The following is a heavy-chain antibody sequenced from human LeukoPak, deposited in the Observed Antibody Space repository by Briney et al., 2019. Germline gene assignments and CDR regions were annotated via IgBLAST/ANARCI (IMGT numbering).Heavy chain of an antibody. CDR2: IYYSGST. CDR1: GGSMSGYF. Sequence: SETLSLTCTVSGGSMSGYFWSWIRQPPGKGLEWIGYIYYSGSTNYNPSLKSRVTISVDTSKNQFSLKPSSVTAADTAVYYCARSITSSWYGDFQHWGQGTLVTVSS. D-gene: IGHD6-13*01. V-gene: IGHV4-59*01. J-gene: IGHJ1*01. CDR3: ARSITSSWYGDFQH.